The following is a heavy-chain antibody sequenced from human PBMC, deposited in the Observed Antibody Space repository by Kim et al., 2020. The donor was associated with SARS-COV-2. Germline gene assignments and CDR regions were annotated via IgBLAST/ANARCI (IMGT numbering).Heavy chain of an antibody. CDR1: GGSISSSSYY. V-gene: IGHV4-39*01. D-gene: IGHD4-17*01. J-gene: IGHJ4*02. CDR2: IYYSGST. Sequence: SETLSLTCTVSGGSISSSSYYWGWIRQPPGKGLEWIGSIYYSGSTYYNPSLKSRVTISVDTSKNQFSLKLSSVTAADTAVYYCARLSLLRSTVTTGVYWGQGTLVTVSS. CDR3: ARLSLLRSTVTTGVY.